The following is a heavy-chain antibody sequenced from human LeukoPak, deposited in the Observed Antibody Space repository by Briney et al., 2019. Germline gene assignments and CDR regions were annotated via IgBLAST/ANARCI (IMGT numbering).Heavy chain of an antibody. J-gene: IGHJ4*02. CDR3: AKVRSGTEDARWLVPYVDY. V-gene: IGHV3-23*01. Sequence: GGSLRLSCAASAFTFNSYAMSWVRQAPGKGLEWVSAISGSGGSTYYADCVKGRFTISRDSSKNTLYLQMNSLRDEDTSVYYCAKVRSGTEDARWLVPYVDYWGQGTLVTVSS. D-gene: IGHD6-19*01. CDR2: ISGSGGST. CDR1: AFTFNSYA.